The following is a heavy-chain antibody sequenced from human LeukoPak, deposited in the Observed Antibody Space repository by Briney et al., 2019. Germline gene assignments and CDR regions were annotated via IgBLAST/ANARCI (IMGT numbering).Heavy chain of an antibody. D-gene: IGHD2-2*01. CDR1: GGSISSSSYY. CDR3: ARHERYCSSSTCYEPWFDP. Sequence: SETLSLTCTVSGGSISSSSYYWGWIRQPPGKGLEWIGSIYYSGSTYYNPSLKSRVTISVDTSKNQFSLKLSSVTAADTAVYYCARHERYCSSSTCYEPWFDPWGQGSLVTVPS. J-gene: IGHJ5*02. CDR2: IYYSGST. V-gene: IGHV4-39*01.